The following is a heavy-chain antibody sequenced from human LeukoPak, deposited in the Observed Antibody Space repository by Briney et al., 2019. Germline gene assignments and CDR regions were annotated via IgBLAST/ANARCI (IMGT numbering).Heavy chain of an antibody. V-gene: IGHV3-33*01. CDR1: GFTFSSYG. J-gene: IGHJ6*04. CDR2: IWYDGSNK. CDR3: ARSGSGSYYVGWADYYYYGMDV. D-gene: IGHD3-10*01. Sequence: PGRSLRLSCAASGFTFSSYGMHWVRQARGKGLEWVAVIWYDGSNKYYADSVKGRFTISRDNSKNTLYLQMNSLRAEDTAVYYCARSGSGSYYVGWADYYYYGMDVWGKGTTVTVSS.